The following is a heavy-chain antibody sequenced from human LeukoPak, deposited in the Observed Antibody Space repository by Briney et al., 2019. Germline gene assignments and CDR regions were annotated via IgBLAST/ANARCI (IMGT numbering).Heavy chain of an antibody. V-gene: IGHV3-9*01. CDR3: AKADLLNYYDGSLGLFDY. CDR2: ISWNSGSI. Sequence: GRSLGLSCAASGFTFDDYAMHWVRQAPGKGLEWVSGISWNSGSIVYADSVKGRFTISRDNAKNSLYLQMNSLRAEDTALYYCAKADLLNYYDGSLGLFDYWGQGTLVTVSS. D-gene: IGHD3-22*01. J-gene: IGHJ4*02. CDR1: GFTFDDYA.